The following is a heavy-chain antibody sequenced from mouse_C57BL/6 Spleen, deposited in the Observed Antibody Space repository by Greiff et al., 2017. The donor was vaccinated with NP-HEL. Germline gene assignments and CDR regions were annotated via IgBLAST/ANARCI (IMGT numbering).Heavy chain of an antibody. CDR3: ARRTTGPAMDY. D-gene: IGHD1-1*01. J-gene: IGHJ4*01. CDR1: GYTFTSYW. CDR2: IHPNSGST. Sequence: QVQLKQPGAELVKPGASVKLSCKASGYTFTSYWMHWVKQRPGQGLEWIGMIHPNSGSTNYNEKFKSKATLTVDKSSSTAYMQLSSLTSEDSAVYYCARRTTGPAMDYWGQGTSVTVSS. V-gene: IGHV1-64*01.